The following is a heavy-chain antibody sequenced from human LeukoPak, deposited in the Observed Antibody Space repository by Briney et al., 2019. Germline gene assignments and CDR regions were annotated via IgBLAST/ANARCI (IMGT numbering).Heavy chain of an antibody. J-gene: IGHJ4*02. V-gene: IGHV3-23*01. D-gene: IGHD6-19*01. CDR1: GFTFSSDA. Sequence: GGSLRLSCAASGFTFSSDALSWVRQAPGKGLEWVSLISGSGLRTDYADSVKGRFTISRDNSKNTLYLQMNSLKAEDTAVYYCAKHVRTSVWFFDFWGQGTLVAVSS. CDR2: ISGSGLRT. CDR3: AKHVRTSVWFFDF.